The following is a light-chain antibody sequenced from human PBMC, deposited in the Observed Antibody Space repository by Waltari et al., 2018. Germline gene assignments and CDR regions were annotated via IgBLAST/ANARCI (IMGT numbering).Light chain of an antibody. J-gene: IGKJ1*01. V-gene: IGKV1-5*03. Sequence: DVQMTQTPSNLSASVGDRVTITCRASQSVSDWVAWYQQKPGKAPKLLIYKSSYLEDGVPSRFSGSASGTEFTFTIASLQADDFATYYCQQCHTFPKAFGQGTKVEV. CDR2: KSS. CDR3: QQCHTFPKA. CDR1: QSVSDW.